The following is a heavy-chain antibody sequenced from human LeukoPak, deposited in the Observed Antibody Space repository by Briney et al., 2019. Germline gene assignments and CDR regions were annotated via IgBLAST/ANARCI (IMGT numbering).Heavy chain of an antibody. Sequence: PGGSLRLSCAASGFTFSNAWMSWVRQAPGKGLEWVGRIKSKTDGGTTDYAAPVKGRLTISRDDSKNTLYLQMNSLKTEDTAVYYCTTGGLVGATLDDAFGIWGQGTMVTVSS. D-gene: IGHD1-26*01. J-gene: IGHJ3*02. CDR2: IKSKTDGGTT. V-gene: IGHV3-15*01. CDR1: GFTFSNAW. CDR3: TTGGLVGATLDDAFGI.